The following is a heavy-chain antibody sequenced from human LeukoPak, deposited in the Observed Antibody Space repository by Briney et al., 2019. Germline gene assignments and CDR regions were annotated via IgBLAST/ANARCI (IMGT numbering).Heavy chain of an antibody. CDR2: ISGSGGST. D-gene: IGHD3-22*01. J-gene: IGHJ4*02. CDR1: GFTFSSYG. V-gene: IGHV3-23*01. Sequence: AGGSLRLSCAASGFTFSSYGMSWVRQAPGKGLEWVSAISGSGGSTYYADSVKGRFTISRDNSKNTLYLQMNSLRVEDTAVYYCAKGGLYYYDSSGPPLWGQGTLVTVSS. CDR3: AKGGLYYYDSSGPPL.